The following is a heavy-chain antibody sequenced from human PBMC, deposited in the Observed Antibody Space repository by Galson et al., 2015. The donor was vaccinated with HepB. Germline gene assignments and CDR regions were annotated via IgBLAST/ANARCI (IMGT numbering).Heavy chain of an antibody. CDR1: GGTFSSYA. CDR2: IIPIFGTA. J-gene: IGHJ4*02. V-gene: IGHV1-69*13. CDR3: ARVPIPSYYDSSGYPFDY. D-gene: IGHD3-22*01. Sequence: SVKVSCKASGGTFSSYAISWVRQAPGQGLEWMGGIIPIFGTANYAQKFQGRVTITADESTSTAYMELSSLRSEDTAVYYCARVPIPSYYDSSGYPFDYWGQGTLVTVSS.